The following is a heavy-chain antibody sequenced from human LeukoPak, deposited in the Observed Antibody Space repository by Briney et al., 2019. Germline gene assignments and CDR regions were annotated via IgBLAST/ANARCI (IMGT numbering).Heavy chain of an antibody. CDR1: GYTFTSYD. Sequence: ASVKVSCKASGYTFTSYDINWVRQATGQGLEWMGWMNPNSGNTGYAQKFQGRVTMTRNTSISTAYMELSSLRSEDTAVYYCASRWDHYYGSGSPLNYYYMDVWGKGTTVTVSS. CDR2: MNPNSGNT. CDR3: ASRWDHYYGSGSPLNYYYMDV. D-gene: IGHD3-10*01. J-gene: IGHJ6*03. V-gene: IGHV1-8*01.